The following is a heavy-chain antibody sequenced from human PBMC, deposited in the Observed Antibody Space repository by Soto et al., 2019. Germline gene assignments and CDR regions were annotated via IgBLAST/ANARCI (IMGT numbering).Heavy chain of an antibody. D-gene: IGHD3-16*01. Sequence: QVQLVKSGAEVKKPGASVKVSCKTSGYTFTNFGLSWVRQAPGQGLEWMGWISAYNGNTNYAQNFQGRVTMTTDTSTSTVYMELRSLRSDDTAVYYCARGGTPIDSWGQGTLVNVSS. J-gene: IGHJ4*02. CDR1: GYTFTNFG. CDR3: ARGGTPIDS. CDR2: ISAYNGNT. V-gene: IGHV1-18*01.